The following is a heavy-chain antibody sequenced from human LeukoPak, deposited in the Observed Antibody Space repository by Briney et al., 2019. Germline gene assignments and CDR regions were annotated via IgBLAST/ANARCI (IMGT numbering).Heavy chain of an antibody. CDR3: ARDPYCSSTSCYERGYYYYGMDV. CDR2: IIPIFGTA. CDR1: GGTFSSYA. V-gene: IGHV1-69*06. Sequence: ASVKVSCKASGGTFSSYAISWVRQAPGQGLEWMGGIIPIFGTANYAQKFQGRVTITADKSTSTAYMELSSLRSEDTAVYYCARDPYCSSTSCYERGYYYYGMDVWGKGTTVTVSS. J-gene: IGHJ6*04. D-gene: IGHD2-2*01.